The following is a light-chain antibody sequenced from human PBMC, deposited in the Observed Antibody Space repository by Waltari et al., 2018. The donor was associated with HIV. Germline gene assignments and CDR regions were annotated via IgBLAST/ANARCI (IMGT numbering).Light chain of an antibody. J-gene: IGLJ2*01. V-gene: IGLV2-8*01. CDR1: DSDNGSYNY. CDR3: SSYAGRDIRVV. CDR2: EVN. Sequence: QSALTQPPSASGSPGQSVTISCTGSDSDNGSYNYVSWYQQHPGKAPKLMIYEVNKRPSGVPDRFSGAKSGSVASLTVSGLQADDEADYYCSSYAGRDIRVVFGGGTKLTVL.